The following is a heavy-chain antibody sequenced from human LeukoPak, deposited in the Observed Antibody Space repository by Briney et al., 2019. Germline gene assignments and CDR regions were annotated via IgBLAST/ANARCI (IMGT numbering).Heavy chain of an antibody. CDR3: VRIRDSSGYYYDY. D-gene: IGHD3-22*01. V-gene: IGHV3-20*04. Sequence: GGSLRLSXAASGFTFDDYGMSWVRQAPGKGLEWVSGINWNGGSTCYADSVKGRFTISRDNAKNSLYLQMNSLRAEDTALYYCVRIRDSSGYYYDYWGQGTLVTVSS. CDR2: INWNGGST. CDR1: GFTFDDYG. J-gene: IGHJ4*02.